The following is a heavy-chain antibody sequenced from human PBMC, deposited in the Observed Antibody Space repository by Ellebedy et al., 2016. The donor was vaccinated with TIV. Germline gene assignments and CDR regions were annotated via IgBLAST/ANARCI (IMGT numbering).Heavy chain of an antibody. J-gene: IGHJ4*02. CDR2: VNSDGSST. CDR1: GFTFSSYW. CDR3: ARQNRSDRVTLMSFDT. Sequence: GESLKISCAASGFTFSSYWMHWVRQAPGKGLVWVSRVNSDGSSTNYADSVKCRFTISSDNAKNTLYLQMNSLRAEDTAVYYCARQNRSDRVTLMSFDTWGRGTLVTVSS. V-gene: IGHV3-74*01. D-gene: IGHD3-16*01.